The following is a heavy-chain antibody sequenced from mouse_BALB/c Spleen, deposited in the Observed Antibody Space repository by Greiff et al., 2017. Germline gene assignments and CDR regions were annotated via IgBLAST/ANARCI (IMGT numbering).Heavy chain of an antibody. CDR1: GYTFSSYW. CDR2: ILPGSGST. D-gene: IGHD1-1*02. Sequence: QVQLQQSGAELMKPGASVKISCKATGYTFSSYWIEWVKQRPGHGLEWIGEILPGSGSTNYNEKFKGKATFTADTSSNTAYMQLSSLTSEDSAVYYCARHYPFAYWGQGTLVTVSA. CDR3: ARHYPFAY. J-gene: IGHJ3*01. V-gene: IGHV1-9*01.